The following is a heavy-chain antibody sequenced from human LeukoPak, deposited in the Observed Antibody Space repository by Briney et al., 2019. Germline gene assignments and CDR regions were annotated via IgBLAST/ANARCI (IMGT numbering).Heavy chain of an antibody. CDR1: GGAIISYY. D-gene: IGHD3-22*01. CDR2: IYPTGNT. V-gene: IGHV4-4*07. Sequence: SETLSLTCSVSGGAIISYYWSWIRQPAGKGPESIGRIYPTGNTDYNPSLKTRVTMSTDLSKKQFSLRLRSVTAADTAVYYCARLKFYDSTGYSPGYYMDVWGKGTAVTVSS. J-gene: IGHJ6*03. CDR3: ARLKFYDSTGYSPGYYMDV.